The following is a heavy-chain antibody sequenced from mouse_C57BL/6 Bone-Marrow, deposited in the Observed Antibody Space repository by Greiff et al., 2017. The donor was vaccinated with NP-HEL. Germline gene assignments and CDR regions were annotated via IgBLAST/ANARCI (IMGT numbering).Heavy chain of an antibody. CDR3: ARRPPDY. CDR2: ISSGGSYT. J-gene: IGHJ4*01. CDR1: GFTFSSYG. V-gene: IGHV5-6*02. Sequence: EVNLVESGGDLVKPGGSLKLSCAASGFTFSSYGMSWVRQTPDKRLEWVATISSGGSYTYYPDSVKGRFTISRDNAKNTLYLQMSSLKSEDTAMYYCARRPPDYWGQGTSVTVSS.